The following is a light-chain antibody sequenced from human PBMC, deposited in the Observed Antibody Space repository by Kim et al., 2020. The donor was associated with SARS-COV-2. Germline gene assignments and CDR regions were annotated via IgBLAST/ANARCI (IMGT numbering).Light chain of an antibody. Sequence: SELTQDPAVSVALGQTVRITCQGDSLRSYYATWYQQKPGQAPKVVIYGKDNRPSGVPDRFSGSSSGNTAYLTITGTQAGDEADYYCNSRDSNDYVVFGGGTNVTVL. V-gene: IGLV3-19*01. CDR2: GKD. CDR1: SLRSYY. J-gene: IGLJ2*01. CDR3: NSRDSNDYVV.